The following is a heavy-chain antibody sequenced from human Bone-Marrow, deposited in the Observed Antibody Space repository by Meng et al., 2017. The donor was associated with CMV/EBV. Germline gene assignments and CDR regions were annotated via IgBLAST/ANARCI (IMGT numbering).Heavy chain of an antibody. V-gene: IGHV1-18*01. CDR1: GYTFTSYG. D-gene: IGHD6-13*01. J-gene: IGHJ4*02. Sequence: ASVKVSCKASGYTFTSYGISWVRQAPGQGLEWMGWISAYNGNTNYAQKFQGRVTITTDESTNTAYMELSSLRSEDTAVYYCARSASGQQLVRGDFFDYWGQGTLVTVSS. CDR2: ISAYNGNT. CDR3: ARSASGQQLVRGDFFDY.